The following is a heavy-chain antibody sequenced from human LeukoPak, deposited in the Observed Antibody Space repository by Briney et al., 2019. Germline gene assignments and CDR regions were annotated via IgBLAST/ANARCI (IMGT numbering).Heavy chain of an antibody. CDR3: ARGGNIYGYGLDY. Sequence: GGSLRLSCAASGFTFSSYSMNWVRQAPGKGLEWVSSISSSSSYIYYADSVKGRFTISRDNAKNSLYLQMNSLRAEDTAVYYCARGGNIYGYGLDYWGQGTLVTVSS. D-gene: IGHD5-18*01. J-gene: IGHJ4*02. CDR1: GFTFSSYS. CDR2: ISSSSSYI. V-gene: IGHV3-21*01.